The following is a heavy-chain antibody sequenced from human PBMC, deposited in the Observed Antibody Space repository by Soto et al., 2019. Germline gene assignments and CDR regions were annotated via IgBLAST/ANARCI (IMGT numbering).Heavy chain of an antibody. CDR3: ARQGDSRILRDTFDI. CDR1: GYTFTHYA. V-gene: IGHV1-3*04. J-gene: IGHJ3*02. D-gene: IGHD2-8*01. CDR2: INTDNGNT. Sequence: QVQLVQSGAEVKQPGASVKVSCKSSGYTFTHYAMHWVRQAPGQGLEWLGWINTDNGNTAFSPKFHGRVSITMDTSASTAYVDLSSLISEDTAVYYCARQGDSRILRDTFDIWGQGTLVTVAS.